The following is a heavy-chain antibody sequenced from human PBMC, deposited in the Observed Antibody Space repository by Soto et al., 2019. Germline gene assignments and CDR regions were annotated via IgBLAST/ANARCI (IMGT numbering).Heavy chain of an antibody. Sequence: QVQLVESGGGVVQPGRSLRLSCAASGFTFSSYGMHWVRQAPGKGLKWVAVISYDGSNKYYADSVKGRFTISRDNSKNTLYLQMNSLRAEDTAVYYCAKMVGATVPFDYWGQGTLVTVSS. D-gene: IGHD1-26*01. V-gene: IGHV3-30*18. CDR3: AKMVGATVPFDY. CDR1: GFTFSSYG. J-gene: IGHJ4*02. CDR2: ISYDGSNK.